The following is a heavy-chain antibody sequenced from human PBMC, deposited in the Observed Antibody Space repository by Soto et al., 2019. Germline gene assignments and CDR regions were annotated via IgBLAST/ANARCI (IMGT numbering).Heavy chain of an antibody. CDR1: GFTFSSYA. CDR3: ARVYSSSSDARAFDI. CDR2: IYSGGST. Sequence: GGSLRLSCAASGFTFSSYAMSWVRQAPGKGLEWVSVIYSGGSTYYADSVKGRFTISRDNSKNMLYLQMNSLRAEDTAVYYCARVYSSSSDARAFDIWGQGTMVTVSS. D-gene: IGHD6-6*01. J-gene: IGHJ3*02. V-gene: IGHV3-66*01.